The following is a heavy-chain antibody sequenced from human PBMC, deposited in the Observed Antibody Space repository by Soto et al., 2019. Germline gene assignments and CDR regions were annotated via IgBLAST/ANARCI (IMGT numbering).Heavy chain of an antibody. D-gene: IGHD2-21*01. CDR2: IFSDAER. Sequence: QVTLRESGPVLLKPTETLTLTCNVSGFSLTTGRMGVSWIRQPPGKALEWLAHIFSDAERSYSTSLQGRLTISTEGSRSQVVLIMTNVAPVDTGTYFCVRMNADSCSYYYAMDVWGPGTTVTVSS. CDR1: GFSLTTGRMG. J-gene: IGHJ6*02. CDR3: VRMNADSCSYYYAMDV. V-gene: IGHV2-26*01.